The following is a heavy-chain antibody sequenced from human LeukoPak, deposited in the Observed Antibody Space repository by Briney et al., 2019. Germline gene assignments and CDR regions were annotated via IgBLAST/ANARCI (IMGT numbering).Heavy chain of an antibody. J-gene: IGHJ4*02. CDR1: GFTFATYA. V-gene: IGHV3-23*01. CDR3: AKRDNSGWYAIDY. CDR2: ISHDATGK. D-gene: IGHD6-19*01. Sequence: PGGSLRLSCAASGFTFATYAMSWVRQAPGKGLEWVSSISHDATGKYYADVVKGRSTISRDNSKNMVYLEMNSLSAGDTAAYYCAKRDNSGWYAIDYWGQGTLVTVS.